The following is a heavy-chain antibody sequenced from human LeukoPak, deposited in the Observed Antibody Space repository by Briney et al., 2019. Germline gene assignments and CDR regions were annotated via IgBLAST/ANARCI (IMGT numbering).Heavy chain of an antibody. CDR1: GYTFTSYD. CDR2: MNPNSGNT. CDR3: ARGAAYSGSYSW. Sequence: GASVKVSCKASGYTFTSYDINWVRQATGQGLEWMGWMNPNSGNTGYAQKFQGRVTMTRNTSISTAYMELSSLRSEDTAVYYCARGAAYSGSYSWWGQGTLVTVSS. J-gene: IGHJ4*02. V-gene: IGHV1-8*01. D-gene: IGHD1-26*01.